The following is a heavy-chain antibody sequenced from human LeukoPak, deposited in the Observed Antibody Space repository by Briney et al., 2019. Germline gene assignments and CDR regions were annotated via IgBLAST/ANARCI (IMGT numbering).Heavy chain of an antibody. CDR1: GFTFTYYG. J-gene: IGHJ6*03. CDR3: ARDLMMEGRYSYHYMDV. CDR2: INWNGIIK. D-gene: IGHD2-8*01. V-gene: IGHV3-20*04. Sequence: GGSLRLSCAVSGFTFTYYGMSWVRQGQGKGLEWVAGINWNGIIKRYGDSVRGRFTISRDKATNSLYLQMNSLRKEDTALYYCARDLMMEGRYSYHYMDVWGKGTTVTVSS.